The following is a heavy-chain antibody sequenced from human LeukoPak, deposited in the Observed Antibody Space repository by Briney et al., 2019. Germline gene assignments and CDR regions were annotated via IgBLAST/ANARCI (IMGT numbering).Heavy chain of an antibody. CDR3: ARATREIRYFDWSDAFEI. CDR1: GYTFTSYG. J-gene: IGHJ3*02. CDR2: ISAYNGNT. D-gene: IGHD3-9*01. V-gene: IGHV1-18*01. Sequence: ASVKVSCKASGYTFTSYGISWVRQAPGQGIEWMGWISAYNGNTNYAQKLQGRATMTTDTSTSTAYMELRSLRSDDTAVYYCARATREIRYFDWSDAFEIWGQGTMVTVSS.